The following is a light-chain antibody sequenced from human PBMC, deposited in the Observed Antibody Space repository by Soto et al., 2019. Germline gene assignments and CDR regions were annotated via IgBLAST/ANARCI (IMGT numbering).Light chain of an antibody. CDR2: GAS. CDR1: QSVSSNS. CDR3: QERSGWPRGT. V-gene: IGKV3D-20*02. Sequence: EILLTQSPGTLSFSPGERATLSCRASQSVSSNSLAWYQQIPCQAPRLLIYGASSRATGIPDRFSGSGSGTDFTLTISRLEPEDFAVYYCQERSGWPRGTFGGGTKVDIK. J-gene: IGKJ4*01.